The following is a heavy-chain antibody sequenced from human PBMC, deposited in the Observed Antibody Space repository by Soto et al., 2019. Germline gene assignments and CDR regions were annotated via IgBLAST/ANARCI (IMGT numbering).Heavy chain of an antibody. Sequence: PSETLSLTCAVSGGSISSGGYSWSWIRQPPGKGLEWIGYIYHSGSTYYNPSLKSRVTISVDRSKNQFSLKLSSVTAADTAVYYCASRGVTTKGVDYWGQGTLVTVSS. CDR1: GGSISSGGYS. D-gene: IGHD4-17*01. J-gene: IGHJ4*02. CDR2: IYHSGST. V-gene: IGHV4-30-2*01. CDR3: ASRGVTTKGVDY.